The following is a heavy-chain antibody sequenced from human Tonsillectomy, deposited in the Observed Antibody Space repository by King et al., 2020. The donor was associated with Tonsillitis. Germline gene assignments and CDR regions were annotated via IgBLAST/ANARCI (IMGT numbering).Heavy chain of an antibody. CDR1: GGSISSGDYY. CDR3: ARNDYGDYGYRYYFDY. Sequence: VQLQESGPGLVKPSQTLSLTCTVSGGSISSGDYYWSWIRQPPGKGLEWIGYIYYSGSTYYNPSLKSRVTISVDTSKNQFSLKLSSVTAADTAVYYCARNDYGDYGYRYYFDYWGQGTLVTVSS. V-gene: IGHV4-30-4*01. D-gene: IGHD4-17*01. CDR2: IYYSGST. J-gene: IGHJ4*02.